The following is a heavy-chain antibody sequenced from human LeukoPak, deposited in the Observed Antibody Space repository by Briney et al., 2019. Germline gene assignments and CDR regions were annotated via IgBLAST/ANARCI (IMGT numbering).Heavy chain of an antibody. D-gene: IGHD2-2*01. J-gene: IGHJ6*02. CDR3: ATEAAMEDYYYYGMDV. CDR1: RFTVSSNY. Sequence: GGSLRLSCAASRFTVSSNYMSWVRQAPGKGLEWVSVIYSGGSTYYADSVKGRFTISRDNSKNTLYLQMNSLRAEDTAVYYCATEAAMEDYYYYGMDVWGQGTTVTVSS. CDR2: IYSGGST. V-gene: IGHV3-53*01.